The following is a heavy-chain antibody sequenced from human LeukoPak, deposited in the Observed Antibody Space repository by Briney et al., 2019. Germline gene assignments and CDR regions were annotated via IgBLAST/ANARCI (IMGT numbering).Heavy chain of an antibody. CDR1: GFTFSSYA. V-gene: IGHV3-23*01. Sequence: GGSLRLSCAASGFTFSSYAMSWVRQAPGKGLEWVSVCSGGGDATYYADSVKGRFTILRDNSKNTLYLQMNSLTVEDTAVYFCARDAGFWSGDDWFDPWGLGTLVTVSS. D-gene: IGHD3-3*01. J-gene: IGHJ5*02. CDR2: CSGGGDAT. CDR3: ARDAGFWSGDDWFDP.